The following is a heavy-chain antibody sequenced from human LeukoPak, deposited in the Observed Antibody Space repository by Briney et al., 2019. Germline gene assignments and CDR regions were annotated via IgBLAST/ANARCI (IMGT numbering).Heavy chain of an antibody. CDR1: GFTFSSYS. D-gene: IGHD3-3*01. Sequence: GGSLRLSCAASGFTFSSYSMNWVRQAPGKGLEWVSSTSSSSSYIYYADSVKGRFTISRDNAKNSLYLQMNSLRAEDTAVYYCALYDFWSYYYMDVWGKGTTVTVSS. V-gene: IGHV3-21*01. J-gene: IGHJ6*03. CDR2: TSSSSSYI. CDR3: ALYDFWSYYYMDV.